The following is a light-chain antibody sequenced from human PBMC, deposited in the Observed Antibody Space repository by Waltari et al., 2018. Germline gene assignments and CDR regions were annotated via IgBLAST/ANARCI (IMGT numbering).Light chain of an antibody. Sequence: AIQLTQSPSSLSASVGDRVTISCRASQGISSGLAWYQQKAAKAPRLLIYDASSLAGGVTSRFSGSGAGTDFTLTISSLQPEDFATYYCQQFNNYLYTFGQGTTLEI. CDR3: QQFNNYLYT. V-gene: IGKV1D-13*01. CDR1: QGISSG. CDR2: DAS. J-gene: IGKJ2*01.